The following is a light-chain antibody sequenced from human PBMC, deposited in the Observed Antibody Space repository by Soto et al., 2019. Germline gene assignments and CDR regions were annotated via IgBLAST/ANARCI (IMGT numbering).Light chain of an antibody. CDR3: EQYGNSPWT. CDR2: VAS. Sequence: EIVLTQSPVTLSLSPGERVTLSCRASQRVSSNFLAWYQQKPGQAPRLLISVASTRAAGIPDRFSGSASASGTDFTLTNSRLEPEDFAVYYCEQYGNSPWTFGQGT. J-gene: IGKJ1*01. CDR1: QRVSSNF. V-gene: IGKV3-20*01.